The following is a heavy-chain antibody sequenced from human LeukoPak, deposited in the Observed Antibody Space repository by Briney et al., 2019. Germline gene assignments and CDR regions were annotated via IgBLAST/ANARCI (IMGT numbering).Heavy chain of an antibody. CDR3: AKDVVPAAIYYYYGMDV. V-gene: IGHV3-30*02. D-gene: IGHD2-2*02. J-gene: IGHJ6*02. CDR2: IRYDGSNK. Sequence: GGSLRLSCAASGFTFSSYGMHWVRQAPGKGLEWVAFIRYDGSNKYYADSVKGRFTISRDNSKNTLYLQMNSLRAEDTAVYYCAKDVVPAAIYYYYGMDVWGQGTTVTVSS. CDR1: GFTFSSYG.